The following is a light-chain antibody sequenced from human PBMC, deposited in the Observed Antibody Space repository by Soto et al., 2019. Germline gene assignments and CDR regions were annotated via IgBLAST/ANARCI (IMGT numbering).Light chain of an antibody. CDR1: SSNIGAGYD. Sequence: QSVLTQPPSVSGAPGQRVTISCTGSSSNIGAGYDVHWYQHLPGAAPKLLIYGNINRPSGVPDRFSGSKSGTSASLAITGLQADFVAEYHSPTPTRIPFTTVFGTESKFT. J-gene: IGLJ1*01. V-gene: IGLV1-40*01. CDR3: PTPTRIPFTTV. CDR2: GNI.